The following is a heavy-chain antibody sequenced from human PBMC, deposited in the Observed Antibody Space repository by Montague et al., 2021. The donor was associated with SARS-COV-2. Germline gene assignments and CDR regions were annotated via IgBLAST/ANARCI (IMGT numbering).Heavy chain of an antibody. D-gene: IGHD6-19*01. Sequence: SETLSLTCTVSGGSISSYYWRWIRQPPGKGLEWVGYIYYSGCTNYNPSLKSRVTISVDTSKNQFSLKLSSVTAADTAVYYCARGSGRIGNSFDIWGQGTMVTVSS. V-gene: IGHV4-59*01. J-gene: IGHJ3*02. CDR3: ARGSGRIGNSFDI. CDR2: IYYSGCT. CDR1: GGSISSYY.